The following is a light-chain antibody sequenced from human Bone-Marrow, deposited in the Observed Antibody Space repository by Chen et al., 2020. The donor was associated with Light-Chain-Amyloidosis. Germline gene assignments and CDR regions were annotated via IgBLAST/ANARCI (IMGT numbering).Light chain of an antibody. Sequence: DIQMTQSHSSLSASVGDRVTITCQASQDISNYLNWYQQKPGKVPKLLIYDASNLETGVPSRFSGSGSGTDFTFTISSLQPEDIATYYCQQYDNLPLTFGGGTKVEIK. CDR1: QDISNY. CDR2: DAS. J-gene: IGKJ4*01. V-gene: IGKV1-33*01. CDR3: QQYDNLPLT.